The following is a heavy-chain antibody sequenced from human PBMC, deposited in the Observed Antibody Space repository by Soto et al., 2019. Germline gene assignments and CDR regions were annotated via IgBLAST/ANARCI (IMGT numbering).Heavy chain of an antibody. V-gene: IGHV4-30-4*01. D-gene: IGHD2-8*01. CDR1: GGSISSGYYY. J-gene: IGHJ5*02. Sequence: SETLSLTCTVSGGSISSGYYYWSWIRQPPGKGLEWIGYIYYIGSTYYNPSLKSRVTISVDTSKKQFSLKLSSVTAADTAVYYSASSDCTNRVCYPQAWFDPWGQGTLVPVCS. CDR2: IYYIGST. CDR3: ASSDCTNRVCYPQAWFDP.